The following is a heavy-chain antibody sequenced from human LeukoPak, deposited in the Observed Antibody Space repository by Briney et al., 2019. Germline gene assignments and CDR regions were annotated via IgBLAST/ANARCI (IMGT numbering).Heavy chain of an antibody. CDR3: ARRSRRFDP. CDR1: DGSFSDYY. V-gene: IGHV4-34*01. Sequence: SETLSLTCAVYDGSFSDYYWSWIRQSPGKGLEWIGEINHTGSTKYNPSLKSRVTISVDTSKNQFSLKLSSMTAADTAIYYCARRSRRFDPWGQGTLVTVSS. D-gene: IGHD3-10*01. J-gene: IGHJ5*02. CDR2: INHTGST.